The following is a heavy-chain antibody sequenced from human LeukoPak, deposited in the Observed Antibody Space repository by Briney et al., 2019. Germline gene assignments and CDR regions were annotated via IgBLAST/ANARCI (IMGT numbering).Heavy chain of an antibody. CDR3: ARRENSNCGGDCQYPYYYYYGMDV. D-gene: IGHD2-21*02. Sequence: ASVKVSCKASGGTFSSYAISWVRQAPGQGLEWMGRIIPILGIANYAQKFQGRVTITADKSTSTAYMELSSLRSEDTAVYYCARRENSNCGGDCQYPYYYYYGMDVWGQGTTVTVSS. CDR1: GGTFSSYA. CDR2: IIPILGIA. V-gene: IGHV1-69*04. J-gene: IGHJ6*02.